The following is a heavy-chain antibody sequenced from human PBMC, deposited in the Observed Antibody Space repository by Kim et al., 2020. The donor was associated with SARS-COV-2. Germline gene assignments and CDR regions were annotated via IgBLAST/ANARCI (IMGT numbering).Heavy chain of an antibody. D-gene: IGHD6-13*01. CDR1: GGSISSGGYY. J-gene: IGHJ4*02. Sequence: SETLSLTCTVSGGSISSGGYYWSWILQHPGKGLEWIGYIYYSGSTYYNPSLKSRVTISVDTSKNQFSLKLSSVTAADTAVYYCARVAPSIAAARAFDYWGQGTLVTVSS. V-gene: IGHV4-31*03. CDR2: IYYSGST. CDR3: ARVAPSIAAARAFDY.